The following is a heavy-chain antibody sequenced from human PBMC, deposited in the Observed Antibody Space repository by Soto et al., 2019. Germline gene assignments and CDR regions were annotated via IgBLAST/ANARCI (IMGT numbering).Heavy chain of an antibody. CDR2: ISPYNGNT. CDR3: ARYELKRPFDY. V-gene: IGHV1-18*01. J-gene: IGHJ4*02. CDR1: GFSFTTYG. D-gene: IGHD1-1*01. Sequence: QIQLVQSGAEVKKPGVSVNVSCKTSGFSFTTYGVNWVRQAPGQGLEWVGWISPYNGNTYYAQRLQGRVTMTTDTSTSTAYMELRSLRSDDTAVYYCARYELKRPFDYWGQGTLVTVSS.